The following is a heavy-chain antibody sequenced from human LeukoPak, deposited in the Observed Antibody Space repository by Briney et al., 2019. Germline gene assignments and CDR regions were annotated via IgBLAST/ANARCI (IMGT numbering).Heavy chain of an antibody. Sequence: GGSLRLSCAASGFIFGSYAMHWVPQAPGKGLEWVAFIRYDGNNRYYADSVKGRFTISRDNSKNTLYLQMNSLRVEDTALYYCAKAQVVPNYYYMDVWGKGTTVTVSS. CDR3: AKAQVVPNYYYMDV. V-gene: IGHV3-30*02. CDR1: GFIFGSYA. D-gene: IGHD2-15*01. CDR2: IRYDGNNR. J-gene: IGHJ6*03.